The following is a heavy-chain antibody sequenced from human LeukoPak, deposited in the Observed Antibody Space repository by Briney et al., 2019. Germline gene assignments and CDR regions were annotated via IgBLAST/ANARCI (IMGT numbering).Heavy chain of an antibody. CDR3: ARGPYYDSSGYYANFDY. CDR2: INPNSGGT. Sequence: ASVKVSCKASGYTFTGDYMHWVRQAPGQGLEWMGWINPNSGGTNYAQKFQGRVTMTRDTSISTAYMELSWLRSDDTAVYYCARGPYYDSSGYYANFDYWGQGTLVTVPS. J-gene: IGHJ4*02. V-gene: IGHV1-2*02. D-gene: IGHD3-22*01. CDR1: GYTFTGDY.